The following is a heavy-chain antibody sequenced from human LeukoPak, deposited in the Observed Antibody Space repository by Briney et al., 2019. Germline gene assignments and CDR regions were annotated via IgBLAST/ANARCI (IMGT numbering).Heavy chain of an antibody. J-gene: IGHJ5*02. CDR2: ISGSGGST. Sequence: AEGSLRLSCADSGFTFSSYAMSWVRQAPGKGLEWVSAISGSGGSTYYADSVKGRFTISRDNSKNTLYLQMNSLRAEDTAVYYCRGYCSGGSCYSGDDYNWFDPWGQGTLVTVSS. V-gene: IGHV3-23*01. CDR3: RGYCSGGSCYSGDDYNWFDP. D-gene: IGHD2-15*01. CDR1: GFTFSSYA.